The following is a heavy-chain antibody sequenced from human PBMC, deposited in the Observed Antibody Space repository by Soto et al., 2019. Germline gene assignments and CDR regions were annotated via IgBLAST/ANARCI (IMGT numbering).Heavy chain of an antibody. J-gene: IGHJ6*02. D-gene: IGHD1-20*01. CDR3: SRYKSNYYYGMDV. CDR2: IYYSGIT. Sequence: QVQLQESGPGLVKPSETLSLTCTVSGGSISSYYWSWIRQPPGKGLEWIGYIYYSGITNYNPSLNSHAPISVDTSKDQFSLKWSSVTAADTAVDYCSRYKSNYYYGMDVWGQGTTVTVSS. V-gene: IGHV4-59*01. CDR1: GGSISSYY.